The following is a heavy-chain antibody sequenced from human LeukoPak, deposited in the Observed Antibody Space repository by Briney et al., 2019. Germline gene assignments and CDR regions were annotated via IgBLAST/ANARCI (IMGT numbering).Heavy chain of an antibody. CDR3: ARVGSGSFDY. CDR2: IDYSGGT. CDR1: GGSFSGYY. J-gene: IGHJ4*02. D-gene: IGHD6-19*01. Sequence: PSETLSLTCAVYGGSFSGYYWSWIRQPPGKALEWIGYIDYSGGTNFNPSLKSRVTLSLDASKNQFSLKLSSVTAADTAVYYCARVGSGSFDYWGQGTLVTVSS. V-gene: IGHV4-59*01.